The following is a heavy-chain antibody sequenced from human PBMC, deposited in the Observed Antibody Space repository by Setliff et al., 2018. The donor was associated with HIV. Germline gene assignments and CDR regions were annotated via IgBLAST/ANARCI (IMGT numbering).Heavy chain of an antibody. V-gene: IGHV1-69-2*01. D-gene: IGHD5-12*01. CDR2: VDPEDDET. J-gene: IGHJ4*02. CDR3: ARGWFSGYDYEF. CDR1: GYTFTDYY. Sequence: ASVKVSCKASGYTFTDYYMHWVQQAPGKGLEWVGRVDPEDDETLFAENFQGRVTITADTSTDTAYMELTSLRSEDTAVYYCARGWFSGYDYEFWGQGTLVTVSS.